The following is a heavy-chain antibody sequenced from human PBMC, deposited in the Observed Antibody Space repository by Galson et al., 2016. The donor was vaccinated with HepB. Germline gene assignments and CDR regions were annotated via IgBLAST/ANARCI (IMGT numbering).Heavy chain of an antibody. J-gene: IGHJ4*02. D-gene: IGHD3-16*02. CDR1: GDSISSSSYY. CDR2: IYYRGGT. CDR3: ARLPVDSYDYVWGTYRYGVFDY. V-gene: IGHV4-39*01. Sequence: LPCTVSGDSISSSSYYWGWIRQPPGKGLEWIGIIYYRGGTYYNPSLKSRVTISVDTSKNQFSLKLSSVTAADTAVYFCARLPVDSYDYVWGTYRYGVFDYWGQGTLVTVSS.